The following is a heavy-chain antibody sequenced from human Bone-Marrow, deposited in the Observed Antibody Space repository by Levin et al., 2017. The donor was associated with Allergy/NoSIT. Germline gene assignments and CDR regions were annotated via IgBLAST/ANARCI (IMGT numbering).Heavy chain of an antibody. CDR1: GFTFSNAW. CDR2: IKSKTDGGTT. V-gene: IGHV3-15*01. CDR3: TTSWGCGGDCYSDY. Sequence: GESLKISCAASGFTFSNAWMSWVRQAPGKGLEWVGRIKSKTDGGTTDYAAPVKGRFTISRDDSKNTLYLQMNSLKTEDTAVYYCTTSWGCGGDCYSDYWGQGTLVTVSS. J-gene: IGHJ4*02. D-gene: IGHD2-21*02.